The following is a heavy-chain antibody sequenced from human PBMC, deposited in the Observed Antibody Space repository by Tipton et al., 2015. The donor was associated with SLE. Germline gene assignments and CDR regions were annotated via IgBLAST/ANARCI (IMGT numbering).Heavy chain of an antibody. J-gene: IGHJ4*02. V-gene: IGHV4-38-2*01. Sequence: TLSLTCAVSGYSISRGYYWGWIRQPPGKGLEWIGSIYYSGSTYYNPSLKSRVTISVDTSKNQFSLKLSSVTAADTAVYYCASGKYYDFWSGTFDYWGQGTLVTVSS. CDR2: IYYSGST. D-gene: IGHD3-3*01. CDR1: GYSISRGYY. CDR3: ASGKYYDFWSGTFDY.